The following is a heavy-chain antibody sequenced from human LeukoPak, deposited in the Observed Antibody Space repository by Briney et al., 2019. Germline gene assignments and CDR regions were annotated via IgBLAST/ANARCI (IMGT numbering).Heavy chain of an antibody. Sequence: SETLSLTCTVSGGSISSSSYYWGWIRQPPGKGLEWIGSIYYSGSTNYNPSLKSRVTISVDTSKNQFSLKLSSVTAADTAVYYCARESDTAMVNAFDIWGQGTMVTVSS. D-gene: IGHD5-18*01. CDR3: ARESDTAMVNAFDI. V-gene: IGHV4-39*07. CDR1: GGSISSSSYY. CDR2: IYYSGST. J-gene: IGHJ3*02.